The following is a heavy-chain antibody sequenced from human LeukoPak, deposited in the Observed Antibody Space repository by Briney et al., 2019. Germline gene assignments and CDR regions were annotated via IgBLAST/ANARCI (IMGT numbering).Heavy chain of an antibody. CDR1: GYSFTSYW. D-gene: IGHD2-21*02. J-gene: IGHJ5*02. CDR2: IYPGDSDT. V-gene: IGHV5-51*01. CDR3: ARHATTYCGGDCLRFNWFDP. Sequence: GESLKISCKGSGYSFTSYWIGWVRQMPGKGLEWMGIIYPGDSDTRYSPSFQGQVTISADKSISTAYLQWSSLKASDTAMYYCARHATTYCGGDCLRFNWFDPWGQGTLVTVSS.